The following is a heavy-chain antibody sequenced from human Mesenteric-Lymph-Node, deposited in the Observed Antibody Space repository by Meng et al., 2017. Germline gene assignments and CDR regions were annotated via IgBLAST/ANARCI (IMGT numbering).Heavy chain of an antibody. CDR1: GGSMSSGGYY. D-gene: IGHD6-13*01. CDR2: IYYSGRT. V-gene: IGHV4-31*03. Sequence: SETLSLTCTVSGGSMSSGGYYWNWIRQHPGKGLEWIANIYYSGRTHYSPSLKSRITISLDTSKNQFSLNLSSVTAADTAMYYCARGKGISASFYYYGMDVWGLGTTVTVSS. CDR3: ARGKGISASFYYYGMDV. J-gene: IGHJ6*02.